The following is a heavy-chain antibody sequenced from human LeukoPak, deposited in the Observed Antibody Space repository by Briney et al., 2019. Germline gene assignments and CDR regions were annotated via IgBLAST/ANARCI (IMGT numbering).Heavy chain of an antibody. Sequence: PSETLSLTCAVFGGSFSGQYWSWIRRPPGKGLEWIGEINHSGSSNYNPALKSRVTISLDTSKSQFSLKLSSVTAADTAVYYCARDSTGYDSLGYYYYGMDVWGQGTTVIVSS. D-gene: IGHD5-12*01. J-gene: IGHJ6*02. CDR2: INHSGSS. V-gene: IGHV4-34*01. CDR1: GGSFSGQY. CDR3: ARDSTGYDSLGYYYYGMDV.